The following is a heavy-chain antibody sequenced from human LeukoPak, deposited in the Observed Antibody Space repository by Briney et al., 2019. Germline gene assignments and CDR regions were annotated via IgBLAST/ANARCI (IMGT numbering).Heavy chain of an antibody. CDR3: ARAAPFTSDYFDY. Sequence: GGSLRLSCAVSGFTVSTNYMNWVRQAPGKRLEWVSVIYSGGSTYYADSVKGRFTISRDNSKNTLYLQMNSLRAEDTAVSYCARAAPFTSDYFDYWGQGTQVTVSS. CDR1: GFTVSTNY. V-gene: IGHV3-66*02. D-gene: IGHD3-16*01. J-gene: IGHJ4*02. CDR2: IYSGGST.